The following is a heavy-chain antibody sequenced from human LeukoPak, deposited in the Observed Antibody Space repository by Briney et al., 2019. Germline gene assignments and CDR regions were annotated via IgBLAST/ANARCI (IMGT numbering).Heavy chain of an antibody. CDR2: ISSSGSTI. J-gene: IGHJ4*02. Sequence: GGSLRLSCAASGFTFSSYEMNWVRQAPGKGLEWVSYISSSGSTIYYADSVKGRFTISRDNSKNTLYLQMNSLRAEDTAVYYCAKDRGPITDYWGQGTLVTVSS. CDR3: AKDRGPITDY. CDR1: GFTFSSYE. D-gene: IGHD5-12*01. V-gene: IGHV3-48*03.